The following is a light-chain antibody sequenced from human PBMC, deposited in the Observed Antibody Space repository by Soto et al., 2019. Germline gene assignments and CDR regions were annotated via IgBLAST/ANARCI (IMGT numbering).Light chain of an antibody. CDR3: SSHTSSTALV. CDR1: DSDIRGYDH. V-gene: IGLV2-14*03. CDR2: DVT. Sequence: QSALTQPASVSASPGQSIAISCTGTDSDIRGYDHVSWYQQHPGKAPKLLIYDVTNRPSGVSSRFSGSKAGGTASLTISGLQTEDEADYYCSSHTSSTALVFGTGTKVTVL. J-gene: IGLJ1*01.